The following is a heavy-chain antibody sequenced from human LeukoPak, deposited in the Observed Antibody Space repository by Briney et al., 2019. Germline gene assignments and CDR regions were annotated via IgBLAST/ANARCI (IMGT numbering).Heavy chain of an antibody. CDR1: GFTFSGSA. CDR2: IRSKANSYAT. Sequence: GGSLRLSCAASGFTFSGSAMHWVRQASGKGLEWVGRIRSKANSYATAYAASVKGRFPISRDDSKNTAYLQMNSLKTEDTAVYYCTRWIAARPFDYWGQGTLVTVSS. CDR3: TRWIAARPFDY. V-gene: IGHV3-73*01. D-gene: IGHD6-6*01. J-gene: IGHJ4*02.